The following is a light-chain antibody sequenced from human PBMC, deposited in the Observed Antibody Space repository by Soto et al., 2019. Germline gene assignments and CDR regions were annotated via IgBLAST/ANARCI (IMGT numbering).Light chain of an antibody. V-gene: IGKV1-9*01. J-gene: IGKJ1*01. CDR3: QQLHGYPWT. Sequence: DIQLTQSPSFLSASVGDSVTLTCRASQGVTNYVAWYQQKPGKAPNLLIYGASTLQSGVPSRFSGSGSGTEFTITISSLQPEDFATYYCQQLHGYPWTFGQGTKVEIK. CDR2: GAS. CDR1: QGVTNY.